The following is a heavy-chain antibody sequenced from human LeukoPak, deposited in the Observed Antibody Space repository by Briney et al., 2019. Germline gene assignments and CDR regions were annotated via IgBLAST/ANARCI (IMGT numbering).Heavy chain of an antibody. CDR3: AKHYAGNSMGAFEI. D-gene: IGHD4-23*01. CDR1: GFTFSKYS. V-gene: IGHV3-23*01. Sequence: GGSLRLSCAASGFTFSKYSMSWVRQAPGQGLEWVSAITGSGGNTNYADSVKGRFTISRDNSMNTPYLQVNTLRAEDTAVYYCAKHYAGNSMGAFEIWGQGTMVTVSS. CDR2: ITGSGGNT. J-gene: IGHJ3*02.